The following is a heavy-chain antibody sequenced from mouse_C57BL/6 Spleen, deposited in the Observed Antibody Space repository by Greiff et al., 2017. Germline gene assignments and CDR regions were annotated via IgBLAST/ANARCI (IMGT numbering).Heavy chain of an antibody. Sequence: VNLVESGPGLVAPSQSLSITCTVSGFSLTSYAISWVRQPPGKGLEWLGVIWTGGGTNYNSALKSRLSISKDNSKSHVFLKMNSLQTDDTARYYCATTVDYAMDYWGQGTSVTVSS. J-gene: IGHJ4*01. CDR2: IWTGGGT. V-gene: IGHV2-9-1*01. CDR3: ATTVDYAMDY. D-gene: IGHD1-1*01. CDR1: GFSLTSYA.